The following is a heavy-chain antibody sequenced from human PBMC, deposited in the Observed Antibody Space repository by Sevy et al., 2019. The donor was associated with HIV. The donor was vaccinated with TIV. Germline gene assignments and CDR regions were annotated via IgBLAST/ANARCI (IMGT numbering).Heavy chain of an antibody. D-gene: IGHD3-22*01. V-gene: IGHV3-23*01. CDR2: ISGSGGSGDKT. CDR3: ARKYDSSGYFDY. CDR1: GFTFSNYA. Sequence: GGSLRLSCAASGFTFSNYAMNWVRQAPGKGLEWVSGISGSGGSGDKTNYADSVKGRFTISRDDSKNSLYLQLNSLRAEDTAIYYCARKYDSSGYFDYWGQGTRVTVSS. J-gene: IGHJ4*02.